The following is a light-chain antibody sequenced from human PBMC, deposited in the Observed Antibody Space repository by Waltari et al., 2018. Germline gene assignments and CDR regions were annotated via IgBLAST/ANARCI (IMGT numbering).Light chain of an antibody. J-gene: IGLJ1*01. Sequence: QSALTQPASVSGSPGQSIPISCTGTSSDVGGYNYVSWYQQHPGKAPKLVIFEVYNRPSGVSVRFSGAKSGNTASLTISGLQADDESDYYCSSYASTNSHVFGTGTRVTVL. V-gene: IGLV2-14*01. CDR1: SSDVGGYNY. CDR3: SSYASTNSHV. CDR2: EVY.